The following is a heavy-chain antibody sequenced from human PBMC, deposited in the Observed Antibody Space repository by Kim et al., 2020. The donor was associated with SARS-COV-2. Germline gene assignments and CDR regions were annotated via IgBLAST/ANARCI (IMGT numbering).Heavy chain of an antibody. J-gene: IGHJ4*02. D-gene: IGHD6-19*01. CDR3: ARDPGAGAGYFDY. Sequence: SSQTLQGRVPITRDTSARTAYMGLSSLRSEDTAVYYCARDPGAGAGYFDYWGQGTLVTVSS. V-gene: IGHV1-3*01.